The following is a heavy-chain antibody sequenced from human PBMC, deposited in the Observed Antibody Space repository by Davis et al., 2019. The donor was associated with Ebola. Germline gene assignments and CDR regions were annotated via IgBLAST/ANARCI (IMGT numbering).Heavy chain of an antibody. CDR3: ARDRVSGMDV. CDR2: IYYSGST. Sequence: SETLSLTCAVYGGSFSGYYWSWIRQPSGKGLEWIGYIYYSGSTNYNPSLKSRVTISVDTSKNQFSLKLSSVTAADTAVYYCARDRVSGMDVWGQGTTVTVSS. V-gene: IGHV4-59*01. D-gene: IGHD5/OR15-5a*01. J-gene: IGHJ6*02. CDR1: GGSFSGYY.